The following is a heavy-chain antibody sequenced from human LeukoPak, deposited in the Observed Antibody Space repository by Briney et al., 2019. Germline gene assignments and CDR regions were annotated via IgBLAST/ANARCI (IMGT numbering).Heavy chain of an antibody. CDR3: ARALYYYDSSGYYAQNYYYMDV. J-gene: IGHJ6*03. CDR1: GGSISSYY. Sequence: SETLSLTCTVSGGSISSYYWSWIRQPPGKGLEWIWYIYYSGSTNYNPSLKSRVTISVDTSKNQFSLKLSSVTAADTAVYYCARALYYYDSSGYYAQNYYYMDVWGKGTTVTVSS. CDR2: IYYSGST. D-gene: IGHD3-22*01. V-gene: IGHV4-59*01.